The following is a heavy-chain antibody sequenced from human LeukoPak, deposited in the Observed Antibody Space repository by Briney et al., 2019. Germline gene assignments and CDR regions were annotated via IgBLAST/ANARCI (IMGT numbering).Heavy chain of an antibody. V-gene: IGHV1-2*02. J-gene: IGHJ4*02. CDR2: INPNSGGT. Sequence: ASVKVSCKASGYTFTGYYIHWVRQAPGQGLEWVGWINPNSGGTNYAQKFQGRVTMTRDTSISTAYMELSRLRSDDTAVHYCAREPFTYSGKTPFDYWGQGTLVTVSS. CDR1: GYTFTGYY. CDR3: AREPFTYSGKTPFDY. D-gene: IGHD5-12*01.